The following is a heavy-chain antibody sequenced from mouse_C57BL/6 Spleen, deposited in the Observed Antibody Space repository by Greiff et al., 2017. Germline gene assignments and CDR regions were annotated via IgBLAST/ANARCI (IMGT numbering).Heavy chain of an antibody. D-gene: IGHD2-3*01. CDR1: GYTFTSYW. CDR2: INPSNGGT. Sequence: QVHVKQSGTELVKPGASVKLSCKASGYTFTSYWMHWVKQRPGQGLEWIGNINPSNGGTNYNEKFKSKATLTVDKSSSTAYMQLSSLTSEDSAVYYCARYDGYYRTWFAYWGQGTLVTVSA. CDR3: ARYDGYYRTWFAY. V-gene: IGHV1-53*01. J-gene: IGHJ3*01.